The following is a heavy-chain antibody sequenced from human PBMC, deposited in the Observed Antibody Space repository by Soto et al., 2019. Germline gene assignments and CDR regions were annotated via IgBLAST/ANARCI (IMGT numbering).Heavy chain of an antibody. CDR1: GGSISSYY. J-gene: IGHJ5*02. D-gene: IGHD4-17*01. CDR2: FYYSGST. Sequence: QVQLQESGPGLVKPSETLSLTCTVSGGSISSYYWSWIRQPPGKGLEWIGYFYYSGSTNYNPSLKSRVTISVDTSKTQFSLKLSSVTAADTAVYYCARWRSTVVTPNWFDPWGQGTLVTVSS. V-gene: IGHV4-59*08. CDR3: ARWRSTVVTPNWFDP.